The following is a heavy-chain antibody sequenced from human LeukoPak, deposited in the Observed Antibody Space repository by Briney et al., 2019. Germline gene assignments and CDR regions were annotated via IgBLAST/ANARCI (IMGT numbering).Heavy chain of an antibody. CDR1: GFTFSDFA. V-gene: IGHV3-30-3*01. Sequence: GGSLRLSCAASGFTFSDFAMHWIRQAPGKGLEWVAILSFDGSHKYYTDSVKGRFTISRDNSKNTLYLQMNSLRAEDTAVYYCAREGGVYCSGGSCYAWGQGTLVTVSS. CDR3: AREGGVYCSGGSCYA. D-gene: IGHD2-15*01. CDR2: LSFDGSHK. J-gene: IGHJ5*02.